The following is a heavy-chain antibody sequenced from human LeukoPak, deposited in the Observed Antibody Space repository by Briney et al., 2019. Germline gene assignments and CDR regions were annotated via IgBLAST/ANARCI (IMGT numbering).Heavy chain of an antibody. CDR1: GFTFSDYY. CDR3: ARDRNDFWSGYPNSILDY. J-gene: IGHJ4*02. D-gene: IGHD3-3*01. CDR2: ISSSGSTI. Sequence: GGSLRLSCAASGFTFSDYYMSWIRQAPGKGLEWVSYISSSGSTIYYADSVKGRFTISRDNAKNSLYLQMNSLRAEDTAVYYCARDRNDFWSGYPNSILDYWGQGTLVTVSS. V-gene: IGHV3-11*01.